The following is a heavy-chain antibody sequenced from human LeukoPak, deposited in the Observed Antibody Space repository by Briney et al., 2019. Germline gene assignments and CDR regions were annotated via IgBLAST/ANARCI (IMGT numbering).Heavy chain of an antibody. CDR3: VRGNYYDSSGYPHAFDI. Sequence: GGSLRLSCAASGLTFSSYSMNWVRRAPGTGLEWIAYISATSNTLYYADSVKGRFTISRDNEKSSVFLQMNSLRAGDTAAFYCVRGNYYDSSGYPHAFDIWGQGTMVTVSS. V-gene: IGHV3-48*01. CDR1: GLTFSSYS. CDR2: ISATSNTL. D-gene: IGHD3-22*01. J-gene: IGHJ3*02.